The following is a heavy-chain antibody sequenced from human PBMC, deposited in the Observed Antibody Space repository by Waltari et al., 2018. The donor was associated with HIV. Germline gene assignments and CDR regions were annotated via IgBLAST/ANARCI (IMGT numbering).Heavy chain of an antibody. CDR1: GYTFTSYA. J-gene: IGHJ3*02. CDR2: INVGNGNT. CDR3: ARGRKLWPVGGDAFDI. Sequence: QVQLVQSGAEVKRPGASVKVSCKASGYTFTSYAMHWVRQAPGQRLEWMGWINVGNGNTKYSQKFQGRVTITRDTSASTAYMELSSLRSEDTAVFSCARGRKLWPVGGDAFDIWGQGTMVTVSS. D-gene: IGHD3-10*01. V-gene: IGHV1-3*01.